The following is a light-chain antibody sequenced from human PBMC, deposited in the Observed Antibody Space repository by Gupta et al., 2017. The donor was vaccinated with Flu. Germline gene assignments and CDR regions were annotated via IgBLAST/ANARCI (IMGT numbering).Light chain of an antibody. CDR1: QIIDTW. CDR2: QAS. J-gene: IGKJ1*01. V-gene: IGKV1-5*03. Sequence: SPSTRSASVGDRVTITCQASQIIDTWLTWYQQKPGKAPKLLIYQASTLESGVPSRFSGRGSGTEFTLTISSLQPDDSATYSCQQYVTYSTFGPGTRVEIK. CDR3: QQYVTYST.